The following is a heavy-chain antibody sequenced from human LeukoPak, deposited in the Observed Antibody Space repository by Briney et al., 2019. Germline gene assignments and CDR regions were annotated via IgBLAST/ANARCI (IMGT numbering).Heavy chain of an antibody. CDR2: ISYTGST. Sequence: SETLSLTCTVSGGSISSSSYFWGWIRQPPGKGLEWIGSISYTGSTYSNPSLKSRVTMSVDTSKNQFSLKLSSVTASDTAVFYCARGVVPAALWQNWFDPWGQGTLVIVSS. V-gene: IGHV4-39*07. CDR1: GGSISSSSYF. J-gene: IGHJ5*02. D-gene: IGHD2-2*01. CDR3: ARGVVPAALWQNWFDP.